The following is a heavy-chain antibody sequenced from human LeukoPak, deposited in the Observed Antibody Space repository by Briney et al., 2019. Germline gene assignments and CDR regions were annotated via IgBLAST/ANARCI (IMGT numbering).Heavy chain of an antibody. CDR1: GFTFSSYA. J-gene: IGHJ4*02. CDR3: ARTYYYDRGYFDY. V-gene: IGHV3-30*04. Sequence: PGGSLRLSCAASGFTFSSYAMHWVRQAPGKGLEWVAVISYDGSNKYYADSVKGRFTISRDNSKNTLYLQMNSLRAEDTAVYYCARTYYYDRGYFDYWGQGTLVTVSS. CDR2: ISYDGSNK. D-gene: IGHD3-22*01.